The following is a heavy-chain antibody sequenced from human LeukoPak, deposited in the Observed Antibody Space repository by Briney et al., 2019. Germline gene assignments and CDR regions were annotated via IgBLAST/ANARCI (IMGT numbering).Heavy chain of an antibody. CDR3: AKDYPGYSSGWDNWFDP. CDR2: IIGSGGST. D-gene: IGHD6-19*01. J-gene: IGHJ5*02. Sequence: GGSLRLSCAASGFTFSSYAMSWVRQAPGKGLEWVSAIIGSGGSTYYADSVKGRFTISRDNSKNTLYLQMNSLRAEDTAVYYCAKDYPGYSSGWDNWFDPWGQGTLVTVSS. CDR1: GFTFSSYA. V-gene: IGHV3-23*01.